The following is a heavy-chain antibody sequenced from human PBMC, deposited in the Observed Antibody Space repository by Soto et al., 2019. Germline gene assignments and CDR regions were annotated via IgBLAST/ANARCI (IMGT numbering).Heavy chain of an antibody. CDR1: GFTFSNAW. V-gene: IGHV3-15*07. D-gene: IGHD3-10*02. J-gene: IGHJ6*02. Sequence: EVQLVESGGGLVKPGGSLRLSCAASGFTFSNAWMKWVRQAPGKGLEWVGRIKSKTDGGTTDYDAPMKGRFTISRDESKKLLYRQMSSQTTRDTAVYDCAPDVRAARPYYKNGMDLWGRGITVAV. CDR3: APDVRAARPYYKNGMDL. CDR2: IKSKTDGGTT.